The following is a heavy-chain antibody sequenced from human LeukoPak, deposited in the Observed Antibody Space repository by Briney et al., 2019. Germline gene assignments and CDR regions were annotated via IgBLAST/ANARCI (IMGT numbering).Heavy chain of an antibody. CDR3: ARTPPSGAAHFWSGYRTFDY. CDR1: GYTFTSYG. CDR2: ISAYNGNT. D-gene: IGHD3-3*02. Sequence: ASVKVSCKASGYTFTSYGISWVRQAPGQGLEWMGWISAYNGNTNYAQKLQGRVTMTTDTSTSTAYMELRSLRSDDTAVYYCARTPPSGAAHFWSGYRTFDYWGQGTLVTVSS. V-gene: IGHV1-18*01. J-gene: IGHJ4*02.